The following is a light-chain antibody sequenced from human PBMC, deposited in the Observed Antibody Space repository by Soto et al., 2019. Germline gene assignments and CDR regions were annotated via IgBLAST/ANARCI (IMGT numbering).Light chain of an antibody. V-gene: IGKV1-5*01. J-gene: IGKJ1*01. Sequence: DIQMTQSPSTLSASVGDRVTITCRASQSINFYLAWYQQKTGKAPKVLIWNAYTLESWVPSRFSGSGSGTEFALTISSLQPDDFATYYCQQYNSYSTWTFGQGTKVEIK. CDR2: NAY. CDR1: QSINFY. CDR3: QQYNSYSTWT.